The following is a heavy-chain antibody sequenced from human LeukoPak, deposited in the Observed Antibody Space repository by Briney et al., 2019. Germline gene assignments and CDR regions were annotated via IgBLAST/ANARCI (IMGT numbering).Heavy chain of an antibody. CDR1: GYTFTTYY. CDR2: INPSGGST. CDR3: ARDPGTMVPGSRRGYDGYYYYMDV. J-gene: IGHJ6*03. V-gene: IGHV1-46*01. D-gene: IGHD3-10*01. Sequence: ASVKVSCKASGYTFTTYYMHWVRQAPGQGLEWMGIINPSGGSTSYAQKFQARVTMTRDTSTSTVYMELSSLKSEDTAVYYCARDPGTMVPGSRRGYDGYYYYMDVWGKGTTVTISS.